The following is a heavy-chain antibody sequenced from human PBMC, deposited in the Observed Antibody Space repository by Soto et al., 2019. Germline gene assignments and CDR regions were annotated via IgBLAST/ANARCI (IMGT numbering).Heavy chain of an antibody. V-gene: IGHV6-1*01. CDR3: ARTESGTFDP. J-gene: IGHJ5*02. CDR1: GDSVSTNYAT. Sequence: SQTLSLTCAISGDSVSTNYATWDWIRQSPSRGLEWLGRTYYRSKWYNDYALSVKGRITINPDTSNNQLSLKLSSVTAADTAVYYCARTESGTFDPWGQGTLVTVSS. CDR2: TYYRSKWYN. D-gene: IGHD1-7*01.